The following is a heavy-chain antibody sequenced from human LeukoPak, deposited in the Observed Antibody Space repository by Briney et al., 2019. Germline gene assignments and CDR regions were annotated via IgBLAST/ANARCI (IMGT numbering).Heavy chain of an antibody. CDR2: INTDGTVT. V-gene: IGHV3-74*01. CDR1: GFTFSKYW. D-gene: IGHD6-19*01. J-gene: IGHJ4*02. Sequence: PGGSLRLSCAASGFTFSKYWMLWVRQAQGKGLESVSRINTDGTVTTYADSVKGRFTVSTDNADNTMFLQMNSVRDEDTAVYYCATKQWLAPPPDSWGQGTPVTVSS. CDR3: ATKQWLAPPPDS.